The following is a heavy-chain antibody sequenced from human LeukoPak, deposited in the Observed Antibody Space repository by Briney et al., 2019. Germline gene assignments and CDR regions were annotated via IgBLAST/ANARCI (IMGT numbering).Heavy chain of an antibody. V-gene: IGHV1-18*01. CDR1: GYAFKKYA. CDR2: ISTYNGDT. Sequence: SVKVSYKASGYAFKKYAISWVRQAPGQGLEWLGWISTYNGDTNYAQNFKGRVTMTTDTSTSTAYMELRSLRSDDTAVYYCTRDPSNSSGWYIYFDYWGQGALVTVSS. D-gene: IGHD6-19*01. J-gene: IGHJ4*02. CDR3: TRDPSNSSGWYIYFDY.